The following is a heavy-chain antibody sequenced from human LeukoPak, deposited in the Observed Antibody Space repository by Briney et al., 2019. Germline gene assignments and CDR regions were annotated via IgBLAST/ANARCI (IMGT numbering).Heavy chain of an antibody. Sequence: GGSLRLSCAASGFTFSSYAMSWVRQAPGKGLEWVSAISGSGGRTYYADSVKGRFTLSRDNSKNTLYLQMNSLRAEDTAVYYCAKQWGYYRNWFDPWGQGTLVTVSS. CDR3: AKQWGYYRNWFDP. CDR2: ISGSGGRT. CDR1: GFTFSSYA. V-gene: IGHV3-23*01. D-gene: IGHD3-22*01. J-gene: IGHJ5*02.